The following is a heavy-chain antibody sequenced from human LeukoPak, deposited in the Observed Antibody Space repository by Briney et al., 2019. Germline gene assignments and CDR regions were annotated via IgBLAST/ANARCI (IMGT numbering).Heavy chain of an antibody. V-gene: IGHV1-18*01. J-gene: IGHJ6*03. CDR2: ISAYNGNT. D-gene: IGHD6-13*01. Sequence: ASVKVSCKASGYTFTSYGISWVRQAPGQGLEWMGWISAYNGNTNYAQKLQGRVTMTTDTSTSTAYMELRSLRSDDTAVYYCARDFRKRQLGCYYMDVWGKGPRSPSP. CDR1: GYTFTSYG. CDR3: ARDFRKRQLGCYYMDV.